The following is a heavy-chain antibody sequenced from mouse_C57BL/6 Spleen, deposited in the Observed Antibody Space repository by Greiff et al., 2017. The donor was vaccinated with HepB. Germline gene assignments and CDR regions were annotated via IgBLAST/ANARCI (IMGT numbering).Heavy chain of an antibody. CDR1: GFTFSDYG. V-gene: IGHV5-15*01. Sequence: EVQGVESGGGLVQPGGSLKLSCAASGFTFSDYGMAWVRQAPRKGPEWVAFISNLAYSIYYADTVTGRFTISRENAKNTLYLEMSSLRSEDTAMYYCARRCLTYAMDYWGQGTSVTVSS. CDR2: ISNLAYSI. J-gene: IGHJ4*01. CDR3: ARRCLTYAMDY. D-gene: IGHD4-1*01.